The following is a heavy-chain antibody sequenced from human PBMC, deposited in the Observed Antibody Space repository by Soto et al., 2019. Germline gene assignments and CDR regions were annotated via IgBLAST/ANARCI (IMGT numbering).Heavy chain of an antibody. CDR1: GGSFSGYY. CDR2: INHSGST. Sequence: QVQLQQWGAGLLKPSETLSLTCAVYGGSFSGYYWSWIRQPPGKGLEWIGEINHSGSTNYNPSLQSRVTISVDTSKNQFSLKLSSVTAADTAVYYCARGAVAGIWFDPWGQGTLVTVSS. V-gene: IGHV4-34*01. J-gene: IGHJ5*02. CDR3: ARGAVAGIWFDP. D-gene: IGHD6-19*01.